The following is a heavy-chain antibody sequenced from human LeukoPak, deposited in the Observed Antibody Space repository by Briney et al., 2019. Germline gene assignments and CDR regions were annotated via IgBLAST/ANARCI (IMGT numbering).Heavy chain of an antibody. CDR2: IWYDGSNK. D-gene: IGHD3-22*01. CDR3: AKEGHYYDSSGYYYFDY. J-gene: IGHJ4*02. Sequence: PGGSLRLSCAASGFTFSSYAMHWVRQAPGKGLEWVAVIWYDGSNKYYADSVKGRFTISRDNSKNTLYLQMNSLRAEDTAVYYCAKEGHYYDSSGYYYFDYWGQGTLVTVSS. V-gene: IGHV3-33*06. CDR1: GFTFSSYA.